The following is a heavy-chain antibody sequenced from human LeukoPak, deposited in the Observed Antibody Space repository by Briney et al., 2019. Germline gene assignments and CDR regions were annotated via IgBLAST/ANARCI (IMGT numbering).Heavy chain of an antibody. Sequence: GESLKISCKGAGDSFTSYWIGWVRQMPGKGLEWMGRIDPGEADPTYLPSFLGPVTISADKSICTASLQWSSLTASDTAMYYFFFFKQKTAYEILTGYYTAFDYWGQGTLVTVSS. CDR2: IDPGEADP. J-gene: IGHJ4*02. D-gene: IGHD3-9*01. CDR3: FFFKQKTAYEILTGYYTAFDY. V-gene: IGHV5-51*01. CDR1: GDSFTSYW.